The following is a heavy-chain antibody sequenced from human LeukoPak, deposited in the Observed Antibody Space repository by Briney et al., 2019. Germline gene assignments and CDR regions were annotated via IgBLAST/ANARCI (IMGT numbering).Heavy chain of an antibody. V-gene: IGHV4-59*08. J-gene: IGHJ4*02. CDR1: GGSISSYY. D-gene: IGHD5-18*01. CDR3: ARGIQLWTRLFDY. Sequence: SETLSLTCTVSGGSISSYYWSWIRQPPEKGLEWIGYIYYSGSTNYNPSLKSRVTISVDTSKNQFSLKLSSVTAADTAVYYCARGIQLWTRLFDYWGQGTLVTVSS. CDR2: IYYSGST.